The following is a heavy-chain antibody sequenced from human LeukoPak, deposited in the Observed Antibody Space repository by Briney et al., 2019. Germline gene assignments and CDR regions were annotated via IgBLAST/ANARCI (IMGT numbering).Heavy chain of an antibody. J-gene: IGHJ4*02. CDR3: ASAISYDSYFDY. V-gene: IGHV3-53*01. CDR1: GFTVSSND. D-gene: IGHD3-22*01. CDR2: IYSGGST. Sequence: GGSLRLSCAASGFTVSSNDMSWVRQAPGKGLEWVSVIYSGGSTYYADSVKGRFTISRDNSKNTLYLQMNSLRAEDTAVYYCASAISYDSYFDYWGQGTLVTVSS.